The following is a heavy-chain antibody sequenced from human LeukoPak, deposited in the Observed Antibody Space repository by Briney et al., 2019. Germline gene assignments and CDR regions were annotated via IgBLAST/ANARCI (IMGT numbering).Heavy chain of an antibody. V-gene: IGHV1-69*13. CDR2: IIPIFGTA. CDR3: ARGSSAPSYYFDY. CDR1: GYTFTSYG. Sequence: SVKVSCKASGYTFTSYGISWVRQAPGQGLEWMGGIIPIFGTANYAQKFQGRVTITADESTSTAYMELSSLRSEDTAVYYCARGSSAPSYYFDYWGQGTLVTVSS. J-gene: IGHJ4*02.